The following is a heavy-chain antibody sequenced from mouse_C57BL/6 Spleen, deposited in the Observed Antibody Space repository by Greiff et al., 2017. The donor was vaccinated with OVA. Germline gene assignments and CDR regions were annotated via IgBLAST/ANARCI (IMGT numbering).Heavy chain of an antibody. D-gene: IGHD2-2*01. J-gene: IGHJ4*01. CDR3: TREGYPHYYAMDY. CDR1: GFTFSSYA. Sequence: EVQGVESGEGLVKPGGSLKLSCAASGFTFSSYAMYWVRQTPEKRLEWVAYISSGGDYIYYTDTVKGRFTISRDNARNTLYLQMSSLKSEDTAMYYCTREGYPHYYAMDYWGQGTSVTVSS. CDR2: ISSGGDYI. V-gene: IGHV5-9-1*02.